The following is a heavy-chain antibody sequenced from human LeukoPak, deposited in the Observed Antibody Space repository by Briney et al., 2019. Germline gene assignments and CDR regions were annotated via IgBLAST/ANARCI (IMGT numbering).Heavy chain of an antibody. J-gene: IGHJ4*02. CDR2: IYPGDSDT. D-gene: IGHD2-2*01. Sequence: GESLKISCKGSGYSFTSYWIGWVRQMPGKGLEWMGIIYPGDSDTRYSPSFQGQVTISADKSISTAYLQWSSLKASDTAMYYCARQLDCSSTSCSVGLDYWGQGTLVTVSS. CDR1: GYSFTSYW. CDR3: ARQLDCSSTSCSVGLDY. V-gene: IGHV5-51*01.